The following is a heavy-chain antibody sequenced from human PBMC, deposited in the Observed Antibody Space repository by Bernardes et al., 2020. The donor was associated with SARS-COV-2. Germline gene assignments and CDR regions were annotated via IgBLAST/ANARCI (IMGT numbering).Heavy chain of an antibody. CDR1: GFTFDNHA. D-gene: IGHD6-25*01. Sequence: GGSLRLSCAASGFTFDNHAMSWVRQAPGKGLEWVSSISGDGSSSSYADSVKGRFTISRDNAKNTLYLQMNSLRAEDTAVYYCARQRLAPYFDYWGQGTLVTVSS. J-gene: IGHJ4*02. V-gene: IGHV3-74*01. CDR3: ARQRLAPYFDY. CDR2: ISGDGSSS.